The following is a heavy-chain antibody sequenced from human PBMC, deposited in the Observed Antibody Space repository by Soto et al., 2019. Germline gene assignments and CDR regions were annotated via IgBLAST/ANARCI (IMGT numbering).Heavy chain of an antibody. J-gene: IGHJ4*02. D-gene: IGHD3-22*01. CDR1: GFTFGGFY. CDR2: ISGSGGII. CDR3: GRDTYYDGSGYHSGGVDF. V-gene: IGHV3-11*01. Sequence: QVQLVESGGGSVKPGGSLRLSCAASGFTFGGFYMGWIRQAPGRGLEWVSFISGSGGIIYLADSVKGRFAISRDNTKISRYLQMNSLRAEDTAVYYCGRDTYYDGSGYHSGGVDFWGQGTLVTVSS.